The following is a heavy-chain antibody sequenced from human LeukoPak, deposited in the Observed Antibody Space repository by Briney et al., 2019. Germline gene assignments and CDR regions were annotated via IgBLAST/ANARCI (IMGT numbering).Heavy chain of an antibody. Sequence: GGSLRLSCAASGFTFSSHWMSWVRQAPGKGLEWVANIKQDGSEKYYVDSVKGRFTISRDNAKNSLYLQMNSLRAEDTAVYYCASEGSDYGRQGTLVTVSS. V-gene: IGHV3-7*01. CDR1: GFTFSSHW. CDR2: IKQDGSEK. D-gene: IGHD2-15*01. CDR3: ASEGSDY. J-gene: IGHJ4*02.